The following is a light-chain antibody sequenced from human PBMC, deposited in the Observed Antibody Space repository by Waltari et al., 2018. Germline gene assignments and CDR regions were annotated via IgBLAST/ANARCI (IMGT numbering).Light chain of an antibody. J-gene: IGKJ4*01. Sequence: DVVMTQSPLSLSVTLGQPASISCKSSQSLVHSDGNTYLNWFHQRPGQYPRRIIYKLSKRDVGVPDGFSGSGSGTDYTLEISRMEAEDVGVYYCMQATHWPALTFGGGTKVEIK. CDR1: QSLVHSDGNTY. CDR3: MQATHWPALT. CDR2: KLS. V-gene: IGKV2-30*02.